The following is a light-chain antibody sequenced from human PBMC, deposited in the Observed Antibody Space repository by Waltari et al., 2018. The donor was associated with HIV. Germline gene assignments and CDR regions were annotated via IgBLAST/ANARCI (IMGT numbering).Light chain of an antibody. CDR2: EDN. CDR1: SGSISDNY. CDR3: QSYDSSNQV. Sequence: NFMLTQPHSVSESPGKTVTISCPRSSGSISDNYVQWYQQRPGSAPTTVIYEDNQRPSGVPDRFSGSIDSSSNSASLTISGLKTEDEADYYCQSYDSSNQVFGGGTQLTVL. V-gene: IGLV6-57*03. J-gene: IGLJ3*02.